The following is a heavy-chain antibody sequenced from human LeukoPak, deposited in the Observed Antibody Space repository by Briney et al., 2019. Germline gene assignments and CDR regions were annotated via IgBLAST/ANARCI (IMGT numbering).Heavy chain of an antibody. Sequence: SETLSLTCTVSGGSISSSSYYWGWIRQPPGKGLEWIGSIYYSGSTYYNPSLKSRVTISVDTYKNQFSLKLSSVTAADTAVYYCASNDSSGYYDAFDIWGQGTMVTVSS. V-gene: IGHV4-39*01. CDR3: ASNDSSGYYDAFDI. CDR2: IYYSGST. CDR1: GGSISSSSYY. J-gene: IGHJ3*02. D-gene: IGHD3-22*01.